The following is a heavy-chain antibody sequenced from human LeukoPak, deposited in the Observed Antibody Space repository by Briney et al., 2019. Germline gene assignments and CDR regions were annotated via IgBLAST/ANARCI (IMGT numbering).Heavy chain of an antibody. J-gene: IGHJ4*02. CDR2: ISAYNGNT. Sequence: ASVKVSCKASGYTFTSYGISWVRQAPGQGLECMGWISAYNGNTNYAQKLQGRVTMTTDTSTSTAYMELRSLRSDDTAVYYCARAPELWGSYYFDYWGQGTLVTVSS. D-gene: IGHD5-18*01. V-gene: IGHV1-18*01. CDR3: ARAPELWGSYYFDY. CDR1: GYTFTSYG.